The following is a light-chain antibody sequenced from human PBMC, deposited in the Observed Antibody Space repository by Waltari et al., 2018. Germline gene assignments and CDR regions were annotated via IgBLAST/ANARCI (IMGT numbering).Light chain of an antibody. CDR3: QQHYTTPWT. J-gene: IGKJ1*01. Sequence: DIVMTQSPDSLAVSLGERATINCKSSQPVLYNANNNNYLTWYQHKPGQPPKLLISWASIRESGVPDRVTGSGSGTDFTLTISSLQAEDVAVYYCQQHYTTPWTFGQGTKVEIK. CDR1: QPVLYNANNNNY. CDR2: WAS. V-gene: IGKV4-1*01.